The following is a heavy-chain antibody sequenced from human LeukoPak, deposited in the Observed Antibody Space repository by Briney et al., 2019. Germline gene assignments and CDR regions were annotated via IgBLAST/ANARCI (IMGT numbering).Heavy chain of an antibody. J-gene: IGHJ4*02. CDR2: INNSGGST. Sequence: GGSLRLSCAASGFTLNNYAMSWVRQAPGKGLEWVSIINNSGGSTYYADSGKGRFTISRDLSKNTLYLQMNSLRAEDTALYYCARKYSGTNPFDYWGQGTLVTVSS. D-gene: IGHD1-26*01. CDR3: ARKYSGTNPFDY. CDR1: GFTLNNYA. V-gene: IGHV3-23*01.